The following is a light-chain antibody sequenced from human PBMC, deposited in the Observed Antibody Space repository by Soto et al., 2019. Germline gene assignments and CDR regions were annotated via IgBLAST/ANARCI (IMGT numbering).Light chain of an antibody. J-gene: IGLJ3*02. CDR2: NNN. CDR3: ATWDDSLNARGV. Sequence: QSVLTQPPSASGTPGQRVTISCSGSRSNIVNNDVSWYQQFPGTAPTLLIYNNNQRPSGVPDRFSGSKSGTSASLAISGPQSEDEAEYYCATWDDSLNARGVFGGGTKLTVL. CDR1: RSNIVNND. V-gene: IGLV1-44*01.